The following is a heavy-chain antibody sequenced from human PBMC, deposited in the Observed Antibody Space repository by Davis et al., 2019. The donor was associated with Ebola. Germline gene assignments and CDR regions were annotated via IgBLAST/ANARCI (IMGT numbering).Heavy chain of an antibody. CDR3: ARGNYGDYIVLYYYNMDV. CDR1: GGSISSSNYY. CDR2: VYYGGNT. J-gene: IGHJ6*02. V-gene: IGHV4-39*07. D-gene: IGHD4-17*01. Sequence: MPSETLSLSCIVSGGSISSSNYYWDWIRQAPGKELEWIGTVYYGGNTFYNPSLKSRVTISVDSSKNQFSLKLSSVTAADTAVYYCARGNYGDYIVLYYYNMDVWGQGTTVTVSS.